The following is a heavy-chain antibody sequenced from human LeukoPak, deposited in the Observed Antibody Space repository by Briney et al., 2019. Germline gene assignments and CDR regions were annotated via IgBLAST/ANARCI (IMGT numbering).Heavy chain of an antibody. V-gene: IGHV3-21*06. CDR1: GFTFRGYS. D-gene: IGHD3-22*01. CDR2: ISSISTYI. CDR3: ARGGGYYDSSGYYEDAFDI. Sequence: GGSLRLSCAASGFTFRGYSMNWVRQAPGKGLEWVSSISSISTYIYYADSVKGRFTISRDNAKNSLYLQMNSLRAEDTAVYYCARGGGYYDSSGYYEDAFDIWGQGTMVTVSS. J-gene: IGHJ3*02.